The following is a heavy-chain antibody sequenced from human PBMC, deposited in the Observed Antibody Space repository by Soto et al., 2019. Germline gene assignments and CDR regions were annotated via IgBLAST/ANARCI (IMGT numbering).Heavy chain of an antibody. Sequence: SGPTLVNPTQTLTLTCTFSGFSRSTSGMCVSWIRQPPGKALEWLALIDWVDDKYYSASLKTRLTISKDTSKNQVVLTLTNVDPLDTATYYCARMCRGWFDPWGQGTLVTVSS. CDR2: IDWVDDK. CDR3: ARMCRGWFDP. CDR1: GFSRSTSGMC. J-gene: IGHJ5*02. D-gene: IGHD2-15*01. V-gene: IGHV2-70*01.